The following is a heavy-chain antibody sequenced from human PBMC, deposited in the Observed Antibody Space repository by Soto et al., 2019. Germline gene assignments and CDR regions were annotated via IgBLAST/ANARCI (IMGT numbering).Heavy chain of an antibody. CDR1: GFSLSTSGVG. V-gene: IGHV2-5*02. CDR2: IYWDDDK. D-gene: IGHD3-22*01. J-gene: IGHJ4*02. Sequence: QITLKESGPTLVKPTQTLTLTCTFSGFSLSTSGVGVGWIRQPPGKALEWLALIYWDDDKRYSPSLKSRLTITKDTSKNQVVLTMTNMDPVDTATYYCAHSGGHYYDSSGFDFDYWGQGTLVTVSS. CDR3: AHSGGHYYDSSGFDFDY.